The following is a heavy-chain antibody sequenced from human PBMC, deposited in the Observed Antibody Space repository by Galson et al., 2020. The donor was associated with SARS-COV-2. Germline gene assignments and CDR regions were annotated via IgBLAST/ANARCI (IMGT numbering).Heavy chain of an antibody. J-gene: IGHJ4*02. CDR3: ARDLSEYSSGWWLGIGY. D-gene: IGHD6-19*01. CDR2: ISYDGSNK. CDR1: GFTFSSYA. V-gene: IGHV3-30-3*01. Sequence: TGGSLRLSCAASGFTFSSYAMHWVRQAPGKGLEWVAVISYDGSNKYYADSVKGRFTISRDNSKNTLYLQMNSLRAEDTAVYYCARDLSEYSSGWWLGIGYWGQGTLVTVSS.